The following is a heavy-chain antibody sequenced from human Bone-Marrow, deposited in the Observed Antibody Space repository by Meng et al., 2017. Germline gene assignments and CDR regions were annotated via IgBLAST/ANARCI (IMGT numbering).Heavy chain of an antibody. Sequence: GESLKISCAASGFTFSSYAMHWVRQAPGKGLEWVAVISYDGSNKYYVDSVKGRFTISRDNSKNTLYLQMNSLRAKDTAVYYCARVPEVYCSSASCLGWFDPWGQGTLVTVSS. CDR1: GFTFSSYA. J-gene: IGHJ5*02. CDR3: ARVPEVYCSSASCLGWFDP. D-gene: IGHD2-2*01. CDR2: ISYDGSNK. V-gene: IGHV3-30*04.